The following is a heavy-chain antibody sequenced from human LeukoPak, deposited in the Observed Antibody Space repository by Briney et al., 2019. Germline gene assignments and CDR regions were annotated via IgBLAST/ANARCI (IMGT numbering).Heavy chain of an antibody. J-gene: IGHJ4*02. CDR2: ISSSSSYI. Sequence: PRGSLRLSCAASGFTFSSYSMNWVRQAPGKGLEWVSSISSSSSYIYYADSVKGRFTISRDNAKNSLYLQMNSLGAEDTAVYYCARDFNRRDLYGDPVGWGQGTLVTVSS. CDR3: ARDFNRRDLYGDPVG. D-gene: IGHD4-17*01. V-gene: IGHV3-21*01. CDR1: GFTFSSYS.